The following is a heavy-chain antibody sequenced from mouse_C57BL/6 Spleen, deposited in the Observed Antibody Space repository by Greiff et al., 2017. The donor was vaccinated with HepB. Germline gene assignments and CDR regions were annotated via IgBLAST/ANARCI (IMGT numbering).Heavy chain of an antibody. CDR3: ARSGITTVVPYFDY. CDR1: GYTFTSYG. Sequence: QVQLQQSGAELARPGASVKLSCTASGYTFTSYGISWVKQRTGQGLEWIGEIYPRSGNTYYNEKFKGKATLTADKSSSTAYMELRSLTSEDSAVYFWARSGITTVVPYFDYWGQGTTLTVSS. J-gene: IGHJ2*01. V-gene: IGHV1-81*01. CDR2: IYPRSGNT. D-gene: IGHD1-1*01.